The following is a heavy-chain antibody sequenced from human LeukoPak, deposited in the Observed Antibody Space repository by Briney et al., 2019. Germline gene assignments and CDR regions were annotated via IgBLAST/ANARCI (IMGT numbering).Heavy chain of an antibody. CDR3: ARADYDFWSGYYIDY. J-gene: IGHJ4*02. CDR2: IYYSGST. V-gene: IGHV4-59*01. CDR1: GGSISSYY. Sequence: TSETLSLTCTVSGGSISSYYWSWIRQPPGKGLEWIGYIYYSGSTNYNPSLKSRVTISVDTSKNQFSLKLSSVTAADTAVYYCARADYDFWSGYYIDYWGQGTLVTVSS. D-gene: IGHD3-3*01.